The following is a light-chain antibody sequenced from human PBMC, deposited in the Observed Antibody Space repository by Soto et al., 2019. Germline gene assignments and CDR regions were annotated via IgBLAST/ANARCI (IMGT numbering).Light chain of an antibody. CDR2: DAS. CDR1: QTVSSRY. Sequence: EIVLTQSPATLSVSLGESATLSCGASQTVSSRYLAWYQQRPGLAPRLLMYDASSRAAGIPDRFSGSGSGRVFTLTISRLEPEDSAVYYCQQYGSSNPYTFGQGSKV. CDR3: QQYGSSNPYT. J-gene: IGKJ2*01. V-gene: IGKV3D-20*01.